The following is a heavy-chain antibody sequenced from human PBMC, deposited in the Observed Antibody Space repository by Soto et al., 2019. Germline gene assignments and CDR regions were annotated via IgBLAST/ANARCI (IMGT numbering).Heavy chain of an antibody. Sequence: GGSLRLSCAAPGFTFSSYGMHWVRQAPGKGLEWVAVIWYDGSNKYYADSVKGRFTISRDNSKNTLYLQMNSLRAEDTAVYYCARDNPSGIAVAGTFDYWGQGTLVTVSS. CDR3: ARDNPSGIAVAGTFDY. CDR1: GFTFSSYG. CDR2: IWYDGSNK. D-gene: IGHD6-19*01. V-gene: IGHV3-33*01. J-gene: IGHJ4*02.